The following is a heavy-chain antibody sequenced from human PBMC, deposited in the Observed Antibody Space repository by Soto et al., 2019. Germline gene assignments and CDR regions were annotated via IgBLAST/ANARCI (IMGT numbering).Heavy chain of an antibody. CDR1: GYTFTNYY. J-gene: IGHJ2*01. D-gene: IGHD3-22*01. CDR2: INPSGGTT. V-gene: IGHV1-46*01. Sequence: QVQLVQSGAEVKKPGASVKISCKASGYTFTNYYMHWVRQAPGQGLEWMGIINPSGGTTRYAQKFQGRVTMTRDKSTSTVYMELSSLRSEDTAVYYCASYYDSSGSDYWYFDLWGRGTLVTVSS. CDR3: ASYYDSSGSDYWYFDL.